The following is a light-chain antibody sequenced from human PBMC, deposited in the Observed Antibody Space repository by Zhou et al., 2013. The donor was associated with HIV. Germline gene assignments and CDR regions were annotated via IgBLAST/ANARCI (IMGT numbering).Light chain of an antibody. V-gene: IGLV3-1*01. CDR3: QAWDSSTGG. J-gene: IGLJ2*01. Sequence: SYDLTQPPSVSVSPGQTASITCSGDKLGDKYACWYQQKPGQSPVLVMYLNTKRPSGIPERFSGSNSGNTATLTISGTQAMDEADYYCQAWDSSTGGFGGGTKLTVL. CDR2: LNT. CDR1: KLGDKY.